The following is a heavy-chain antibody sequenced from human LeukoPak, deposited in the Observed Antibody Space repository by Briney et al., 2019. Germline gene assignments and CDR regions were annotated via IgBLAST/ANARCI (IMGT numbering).Heavy chain of an antibody. J-gene: IGHJ5*02. D-gene: IGHD6-13*01. CDR2: INHSGST. V-gene: IGHV4-34*01. CDR1: GGSFSGYY. CDR3: ARRRIYSSSWTNWFDP. Sequence: SETLSLTCAVYGGSFSGYYWSWIRQPPGKGLEWIGEINHSGSTNYNPSLKSRVTISVDTSKNQFSLKLSSVTAADTAVYYCARRRIYSSSWTNWFDPWGQGTLVTVSS.